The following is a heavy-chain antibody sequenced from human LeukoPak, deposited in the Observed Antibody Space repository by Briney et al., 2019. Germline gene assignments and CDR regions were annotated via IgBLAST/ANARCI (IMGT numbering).Heavy chain of an antibody. D-gene: IGHD2-2*01. CDR1: GFAFDEHG. V-gene: IGHV3-20*04. J-gene: IGHJ4*02. CDR2: INWSGGST. CDR3: ARAANTSPFYFDY. Sequence: GGSLRLSCTASGFAFDEHGMSWVRQVPGKGLEWVSGINWSGGSTGYADPLRGRFTISRDNAKNSLYLQMDSLRAEDTALYYCARAANTSPFYFDYWGQGTLVTVSS.